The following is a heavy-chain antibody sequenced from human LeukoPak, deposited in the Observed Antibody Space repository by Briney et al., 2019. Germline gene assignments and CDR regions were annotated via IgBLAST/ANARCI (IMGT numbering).Heavy chain of an antibody. CDR1: GCSFSSHG. D-gene: IGHD5/OR15-5a*01. CDR3: AHGAVYPLDY. J-gene: IGHJ4*02. CDR2: IVGGAGGT. Sequence: GGSLRLSCAACGCSFSSHGMRWVGQAPGRGLEWVAGIVGGAGGTYYADSVKGRFTISRDNSKDTLYLQMNSLRADDTAVYYCAHGAVYPLDYWGQGTLVTVSS. V-gene: IGHV3-23*01.